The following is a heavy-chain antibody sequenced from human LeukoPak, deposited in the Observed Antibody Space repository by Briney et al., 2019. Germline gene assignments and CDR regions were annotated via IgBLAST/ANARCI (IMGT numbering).Heavy chain of an antibody. Sequence: ASVKVSCKASGYTFTGYYMHWVRQAPGQGLEWMGWISAYNGNTNYAQKLQGRVTMTTDTSTSTAYMELRSLRSDDTAVYYCARTLWDLGDYWGQGTLVTVSS. CDR2: ISAYNGNT. CDR3: ARTLWDLGDY. CDR1: GYTFTGYY. J-gene: IGHJ4*02. V-gene: IGHV1-18*04. D-gene: IGHD7-27*01.